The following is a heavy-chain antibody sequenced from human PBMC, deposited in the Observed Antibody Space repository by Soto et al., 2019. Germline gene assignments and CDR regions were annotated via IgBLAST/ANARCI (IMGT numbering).Heavy chain of an antibody. D-gene: IGHD2-15*01. V-gene: IGHV1-69*12. CDR1: GGTFSSYA. CDR2: IVPIVDTS. CDR3: VSVVAIPGSPDN. Sequence: QVQLVQSGAEVRQPASSVKVSCKTSGGTFSSYAISWVRQAPGQGLEWMGGIVPIVDTSTYAQKFQGRVTITADESTITVYMALSSLRSDDTAVYYCVSVVAIPGSPDNWGQGTLVTVSS. J-gene: IGHJ4*02.